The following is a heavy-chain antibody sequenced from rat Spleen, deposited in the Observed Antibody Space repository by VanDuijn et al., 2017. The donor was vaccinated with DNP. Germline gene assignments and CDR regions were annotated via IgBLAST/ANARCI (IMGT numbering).Heavy chain of an antibody. D-gene: IGHD1-1*01. V-gene: IGHV5-25*01. Sequence: EVHLMESGGGLVQPGRSLKLSCAASGFTFSNYDMAWVRQAPSKGLEWVASVNTGGGITYYRDSVKGRFVVSRDNAKSTLNLQMDSLRSEDTATYYCVREDYYSGDWYFDFWGPGTMVTVSS. CDR1: GFTFSNYD. J-gene: IGHJ1*01. CDR3: VREDYYSGDWYFDF. CDR2: VNTGGGIT.